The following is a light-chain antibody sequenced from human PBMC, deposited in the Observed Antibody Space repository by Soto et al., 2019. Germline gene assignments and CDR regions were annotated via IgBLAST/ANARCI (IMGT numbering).Light chain of an antibody. CDR1: SSDVGGHNL. Sequence: QSALTQPRSVSGSPGQSVTISCTGTSSDVGGHNLVSWYQQHPGKAPKLVIYDVSKWPSGVPDRFFGPKSGNTASLTISGLQAEDEADYYCCSYAGSSLWVFGGGTKLTVL. J-gene: IGLJ3*02. V-gene: IGLV2-11*01. CDR3: CSYAGSSLWV. CDR2: DVS.